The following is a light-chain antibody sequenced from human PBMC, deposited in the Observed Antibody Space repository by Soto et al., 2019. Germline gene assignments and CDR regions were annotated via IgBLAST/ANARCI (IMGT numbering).Light chain of an antibody. CDR3: QQYNNWPPT. J-gene: IGKJ1*01. V-gene: IGKV1-5*01. CDR2: DAS. Sequence: DIQMTQSPSTLSASLGDRFTITCLASQSISSWLAWYQQKPGKAPKLLIYDASSLESGVPSRFSGSGSGTEFTLTISSLQSEDFAVYYCQQYNNWPPTFGQGTKVDIK. CDR1: QSISSW.